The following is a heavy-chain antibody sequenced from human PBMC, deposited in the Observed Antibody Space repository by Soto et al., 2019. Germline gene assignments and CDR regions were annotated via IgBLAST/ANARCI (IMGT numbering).Heavy chain of an antibody. CDR2: ISGSGGST. CDR1: GFTFSSYA. V-gene: IGHV3-23*01. D-gene: IGHD3-3*01. Sequence: GGSLRLSCAASGFTFSSYAMSWVRQAPGKGLEWVSAISGSGGSTYYADSVKGRFTISRDNSKNTLYLQMNSLRAEDTAVYYCAKDSRGFGLFRWDYYYYYMDVWGKGTTVPVSS. J-gene: IGHJ6*03. CDR3: AKDSRGFGLFRWDYYYYYMDV.